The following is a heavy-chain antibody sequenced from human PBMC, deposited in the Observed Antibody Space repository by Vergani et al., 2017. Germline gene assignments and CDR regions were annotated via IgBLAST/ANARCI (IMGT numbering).Heavy chain of an antibody. Sequence: QERLVQSGGGLVKPGGSLRLSCVASGFTFSDYDMNWLRQAPGKGLEWISSISSTAFTIHYADFAKGRFTISMNNAGNSLYLKMNTLSVEDTATYFCATQRERFGDVRGRWFDPWGRGTLVTVSS. CDR2: ISSTAFTI. D-gene: IGHD1-1*01. CDR1: GFTFSDYD. V-gene: IGHV3-11*01. CDR3: ATQRERFGDVRGRWFDP. J-gene: IGHJ5*02.